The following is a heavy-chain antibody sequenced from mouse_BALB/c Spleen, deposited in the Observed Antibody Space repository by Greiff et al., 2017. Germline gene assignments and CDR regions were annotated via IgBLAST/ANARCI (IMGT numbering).Heavy chain of an antibody. Sequence: EVQLVESGGGLVQPGGSRKLSCAASGFTFSSFGMHWVRQAPEKGLEWVAYISSGSSTIYYADTVKGRFTISRDNPKNTLFLQMTSLRSEDTAMYYCARSLRDWGQGTTLTVAS. CDR2: ISSGSSTI. CDR3: ARSLRD. CDR1: GFTFSSFG. J-gene: IGHJ2*01. V-gene: IGHV5-17*02.